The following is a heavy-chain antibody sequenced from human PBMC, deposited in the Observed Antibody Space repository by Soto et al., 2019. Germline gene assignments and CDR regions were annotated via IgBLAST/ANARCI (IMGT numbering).Heavy chain of an antibody. J-gene: IGHJ4*02. CDR2: IIPILGIA. V-gene: IGHV1-69*02. CDR3: ARLVDTADFDY. Sequence: QVQLEQSGAEVKKPGSSVKVSCKASGGTFRRYTISWVRQAPGQGLEWMGRIIPILGIANYAKKFQGRVTITEDKSTITAYMELSSLRAEDTAVDYCARLVDTADFDYWGQGTLVTVSS. D-gene: IGHD5-18*01. CDR1: GGTFRRYT.